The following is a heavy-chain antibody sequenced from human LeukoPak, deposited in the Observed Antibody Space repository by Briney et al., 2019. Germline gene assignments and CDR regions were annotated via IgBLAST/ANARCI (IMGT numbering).Heavy chain of an antibody. D-gene: IGHD2-8*01. Sequence: SETLSLTCAVYGGSFSGYYWSWIRQPPGKGLEWIGEINHSGSTNYNPSLKSRVTISVDTPKNQFSLKLSSVTAADTAVYYCARGGDVVLMVYAYYFDYWGQGTLVTVSS. V-gene: IGHV4-34*01. CDR2: INHSGST. J-gene: IGHJ4*02. CDR1: GGSFSGYY. CDR3: ARGGDVVLMVYAYYFDY.